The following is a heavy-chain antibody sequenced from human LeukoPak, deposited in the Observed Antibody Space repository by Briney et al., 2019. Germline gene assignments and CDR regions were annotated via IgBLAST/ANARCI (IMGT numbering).Heavy chain of an antibody. J-gene: IGHJ4*02. V-gene: IGHV3-74*01. CDR1: GFTFTTFW. CDR2: INHDGSNT. D-gene: IGHD3-22*01. CDR3: VRDWGYDSSGYRQKYFDT. Sequence: GGSLRLSCATSGFTFTTFWMHWVRQAPGKGLVWVSRINHDGSNTNYADSVKGRFTISRDNAKNTVYLQMNSLRAEDTAVYYCVRDWGYDSSGYRQKYFDTWGQGTLVTVSS.